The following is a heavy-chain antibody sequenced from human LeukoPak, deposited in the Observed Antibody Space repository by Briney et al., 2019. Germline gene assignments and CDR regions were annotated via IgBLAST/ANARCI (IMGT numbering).Heavy chain of an antibody. D-gene: IGHD3-16*02. CDR3: GKDLLRLGELSSISFQH. Sequence: GGSLRLSCTTAKFNFNSYGMTLVRQAPGKGLEWVSVISWNRGSIGYADSVKGRFTISRDNAKNSLYLQINSLKADSTALYYCGKDLLRLGELSSISFQHWGQGTLVTVSS. J-gene: IGHJ1*01. CDR1: KFNFNSYG. V-gene: IGHV3-9*01. CDR2: ISWNRGSI.